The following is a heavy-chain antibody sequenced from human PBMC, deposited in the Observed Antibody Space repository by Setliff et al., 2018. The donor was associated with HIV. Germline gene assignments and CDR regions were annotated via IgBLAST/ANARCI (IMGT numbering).Heavy chain of an antibody. CDR3: ARGSMSMGMFILVSAFDI. D-gene: IGHD6-6*01. CDR2: MNPDSGNT. Sequence: GASVKVSCKASGYSFTTHDINWVRQSPGQGLEWMGWMNPDSGNTFYAQKFKGRVTMTRDTSTNTAYMELSSLTSDDTAVYFCARGSMSMGMFILVSAFDIWGQGTLVTVSS. CDR1: GYSFTTHD. V-gene: IGHV1-8*02. J-gene: IGHJ3*02.